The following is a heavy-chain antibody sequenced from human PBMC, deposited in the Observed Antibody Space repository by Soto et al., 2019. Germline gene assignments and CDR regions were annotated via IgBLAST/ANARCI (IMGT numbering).Heavy chain of an antibody. Sequence: SETLSLTCTVSHGSVSSDPFYWTWIRQHPGKGLEWIGYIAYSGDTYYNPSLRSRVTISADTSEDKFSLTLKSVTAADTAVYFCARDFERSGIAPRGQGTQVPVS. CDR3: ARDFERSGIAP. CDR1: HGSVSSDPFY. D-gene: IGHD3-9*01. V-gene: IGHV4-31*03. CDR2: IAYSGDT. J-gene: IGHJ4*02.